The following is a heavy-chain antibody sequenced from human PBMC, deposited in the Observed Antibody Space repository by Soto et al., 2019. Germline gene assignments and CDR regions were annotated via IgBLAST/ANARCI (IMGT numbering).Heavy chain of an antibody. Sequence: SVKVSCKASGGTFGSYAISWVRQAPGQGLEWMGGIVPIPGTANYAQKFQGRVTIAADESTSTAYMELSSLRSEDTAVYYCARSQGSSTSLEIYYYYYYGMDVWGQGTTVTVSS. D-gene: IGHD2-2*01. CDR1: GGTFGSYA. CDR3: ARSQGSSTSLEIYYYYYYGMDV. V-gene: IGHV1-69*13. J-gene: IGHJ6*02. CDR2: IVPIPGTA.